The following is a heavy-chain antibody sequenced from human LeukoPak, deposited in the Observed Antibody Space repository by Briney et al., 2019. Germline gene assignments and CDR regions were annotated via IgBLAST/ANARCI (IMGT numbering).Heavy chain of an antibody. Sequence: ADSVRGRFTISRDNSKNTLYLQMNSLRAEDTAVYYCAKGASMLGSNWFDPWGQGTLVTVSS. D-gene: IGHD2-8*01. V-gene: IGHV3-23*01. J-gene: IGHJ5*02. CDR3: AKGASMLGSNWFDP.